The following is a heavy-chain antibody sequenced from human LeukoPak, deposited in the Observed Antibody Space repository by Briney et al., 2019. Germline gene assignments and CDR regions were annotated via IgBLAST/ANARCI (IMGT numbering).Heavy chain of an antibody. D-gene: IGHD3-10*01. J-gene: IGHJ4*02. CDR3: ATTPYYYGSGIAY. CDR2: ISGSGGST. V-gene: IGHV3-23*01. Sequence: PGGSLRLSCAASGFTFSSYAMSWVRQAPGKGLECVSAISGSGGSTYYADSVKGRFTISRDNSKNTLYLQMNSLRAEDTAVYYCATTPYYYGSGIAYWGQGTLVTVSS. CDR1: GFTFSSYA.